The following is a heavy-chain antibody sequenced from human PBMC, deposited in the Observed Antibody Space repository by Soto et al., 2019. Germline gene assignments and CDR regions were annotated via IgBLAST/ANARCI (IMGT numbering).Heavy chain of an antibody. CDR3: ARNPCGGSGGSCYSGGYYYYYSGMDV. V-gene: IGHV4-30-2*02. Sequence: SETLSLTYAVSGGSISSGGYSWTWIRQPPGKGLEWIGYIYDSGTTYYNPSLKSRVTISVDTSKNQFSLKLSSVTAADTAVYYCARNPCGGSGGSCYSGGYYYYYSGMDVWGQGTTVT. CDR1: GGSISSGGYS. J-gene: IGHJ6*02. D-gene: IGHD2-15*01. CDR2: IYDSGTT.